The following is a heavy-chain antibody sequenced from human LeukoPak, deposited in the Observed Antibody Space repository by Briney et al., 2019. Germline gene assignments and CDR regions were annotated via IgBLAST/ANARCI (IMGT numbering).Heavy chain of an antibody. D-gene: IGHD6-19*01. CDR2: IRYDGSNK. J-gene: IGHJ4*02. V-gene: IGHV3-30*02. Sequence: PGGSLRLSCAASGFTFSSYGMHWVRQAPGKGLEWVAFIRYDGSNKYYADSVKGRFTISRDNSKNTLYLQMNSLRAEDTAVYYCAKVGGLWLVWHYFDYWGQGTLVTVSS. CDR3: AKVGGLWLVWHYFDY. CDR1: GFTFSSYG.